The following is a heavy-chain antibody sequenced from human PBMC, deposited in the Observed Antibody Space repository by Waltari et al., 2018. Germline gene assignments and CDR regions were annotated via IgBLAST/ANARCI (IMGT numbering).Heavy chain of an antibody. CDR3: ARGGGGDWEWFDP. Sequence: QVQLQESGPSLLKPSETLSLICTVSGGSISGFYWSWVRQPPGKGLDWIGYLYYTGSTNFNPSLTGSVTMSVDTSKNQFSLKLSSVTAADTAFYYCARGGGGDWEWFDPWGQGTLVTVSS. J-gene: IGHJ5*02. CDR1: GGSISGFY. CDR2: LYYTGST. V-gene: IGHV4-59*01. D-gene: IGHD2-21*02.